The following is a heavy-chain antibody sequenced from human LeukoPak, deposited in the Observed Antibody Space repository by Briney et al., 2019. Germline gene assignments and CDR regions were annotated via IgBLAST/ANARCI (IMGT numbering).Heavy chain of an antibody. CDR2: ISYDGSNK. Sequence: GRSLRLSCAASGFTFSSYAMHWVRQAPGKGLEWVAVISYDGSNKYYADSVKGRFTISRDNSKNTLYLQMNSLRAEDTAVYYCAKPVVVPAAPRESMGAFDIWGQGTMVTVSS. J-gene: IGHJ3*02. D-gene: IGHD2-2*01. V-gene: IGHV3-30-3*02. CDR1: GFTFSSYA. CDR3: AKPVVVPAAPRESMGAFDI.